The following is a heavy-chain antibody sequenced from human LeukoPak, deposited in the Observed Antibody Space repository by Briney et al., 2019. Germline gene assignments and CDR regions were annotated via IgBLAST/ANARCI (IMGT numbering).Heavy chain of an antibody. CDR2: ISSSGSTI. CDR1: GFTFSDYY. J-gene: IGHJ1*01. D-gene: IGHD3-22*01. Sequence: GGSLRLSCAASGFTFSDYYMSWIRQAPGKGLEWVSYISSSGSTIYYADSVKGRFTISRDNAKNSLYLQMNSLRAEDTAVYYCARVYYDSSGYYGYFQHWGQGTLVTVSS. CDR3: ARVYYDSSGYYGYFQH. V-gene: IGHV3-11*04.